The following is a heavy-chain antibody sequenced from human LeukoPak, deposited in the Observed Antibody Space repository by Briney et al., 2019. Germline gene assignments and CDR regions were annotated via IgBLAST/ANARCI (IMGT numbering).Heavy chain of an antibody. J-gene: IGHJ3*02. CDR1: GGSISSSSYY. CDR3: ARQLIVVVITTRGAFDI. CDR2: IYYSGST. D-gene: IGHD3-22*01. V-gene: IGHV4-39*01. Sequence: PSETLSLTCTVSGGSISSSSYYWGWIRQPPGKGLEWIGSIYYSGSTYYNPSLKSRVTISVDTSKNQFSLKLSSVTAADTAVYYCARQLIVVVITTRGAFDIWGQGTMVTVSS.